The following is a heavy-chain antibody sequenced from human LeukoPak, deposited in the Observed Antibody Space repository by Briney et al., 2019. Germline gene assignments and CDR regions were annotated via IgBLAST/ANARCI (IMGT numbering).Heavy chain of an antibody. CDR1: GFTLSDLW. D-gene: IGHD3-16*02. V-gene: IGHV3-7*04. CDR2: INPEGNIE. Sequence: PGGSLRLSCAASGFTLSDLWMIWVRQAPGKGLEWVAKINPEGNIETYVDSVKGRFTISRDNTKNSLYLQMNALRAEDTAVYYCARDPRWRFDYWGQGTLVSVSS. CDR3: ARDPRWRFDY. J-gene: IGHJ4*02.